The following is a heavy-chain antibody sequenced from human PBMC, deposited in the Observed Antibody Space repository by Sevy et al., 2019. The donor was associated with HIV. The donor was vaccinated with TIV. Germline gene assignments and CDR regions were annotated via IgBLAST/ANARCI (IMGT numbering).Heavy chain of an antibody. V-gene: IGHV3-21*01. CDR3: AKSSSAMIVVAPFDY. Sequence: GGSLRLSCAASGFTFSSYSMNWVHQAPGKGLEWVSSISSSSSYIYYADSVKGRFTISRDNAKNSLYLQMNSLRAEDTAVYYCAKSSSAMIVVAPFDYWGQGTLVTVSS. J-gene: IGHJ4*02. D-gene: IGHD3-22*01. CDR2: ISSSSSYI. CDR1: GFTFSSYS.